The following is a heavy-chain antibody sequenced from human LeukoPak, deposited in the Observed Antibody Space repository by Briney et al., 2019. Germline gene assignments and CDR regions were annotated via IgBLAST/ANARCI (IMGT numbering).Heavy chain of an antibody. J-gene: IGHJ5*02. D-gene: IGHD6-13*01. CDR1: GYTFTSYD. CDR3: ARGRRSSSWYGENWFDP. V-gene: IGHV1-8*01. Sequence: GASLKVSCKASGYTFTSYDINWVRQATGQGLEWMGWMNPNSGNTGYAQKFQGRVTMTRNTSISTAYMELSSLRSEDTAVYYCARGRRSSSWYGENWFDPWGQGTLVTVSS. CDR2: MNPNSGNT.